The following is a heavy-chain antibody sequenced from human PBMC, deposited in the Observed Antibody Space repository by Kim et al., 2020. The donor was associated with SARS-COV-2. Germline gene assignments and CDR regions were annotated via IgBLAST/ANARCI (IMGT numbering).Heavy chain of an antibody. CDR1: SGSISNYY. CDR2: IYDSGNT. V-gene: IGHV4-59*13. J-gene: IGHJ6*02. D-gene: IGHD4-17*01. Sequence: SETLSLTCTVSSGSISNYYWSWIRQPPGKGLEWIGYIYDSGNTNYNPSLKTRVTISVDTSKAQFSLKLTSVTTADTAVYYCARSLLGGEYGGHYGLDVWGQGTTVSVAS. CDR3: ARSLLGGEYGGHYGLDV.